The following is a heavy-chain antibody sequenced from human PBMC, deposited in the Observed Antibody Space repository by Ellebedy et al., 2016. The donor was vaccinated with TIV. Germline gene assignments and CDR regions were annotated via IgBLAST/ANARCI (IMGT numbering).Heavy chain of an antibody. CDR3: ARDRGVHFMDV. CDR2: IKSDGSEE. Sequence: GESLKISXAVSGITSSNFWMNWVRQAPGKGLEWVAIIKSDGSEEHYVDSVKGRFTISIDNARTSLYLQMNSLRAEDTAVYYCARDRGVHFMDVWGKGTTVTVSS. J-gene: IGHJ6*03. CDR1: GITSSNFW. D-gene: IGHD3-10*01. V-gene: IGHV3-7*01.